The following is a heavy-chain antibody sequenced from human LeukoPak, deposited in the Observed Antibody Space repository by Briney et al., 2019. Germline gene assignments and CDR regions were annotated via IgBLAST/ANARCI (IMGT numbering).Heavy chain of an antibody. CDR1: GFTFSSYA. CDR2: ISGSGGST. V-gene: IGHV3-23*01. Sequence: GGSLRLSCAASGFTFSSYAMSWVRQAPGKGLEWVSAISGSGGSTYYADSVKGRFTISRDNSKNTLYLQMNSLRAEDTAVHYCAKDQMRYHYDSSGIGVEAFDIWGQGTMVTVSS. D-gene: IGHD3-22*01. CDR3: AKDQMRYHYDSSGIGVEAFDI. J-gene: IGHJ3*02.